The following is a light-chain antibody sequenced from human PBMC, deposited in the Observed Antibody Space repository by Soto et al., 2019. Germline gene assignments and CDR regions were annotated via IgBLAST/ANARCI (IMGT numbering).Light chain of an antibody. CDR2: GAS. CDR1: RGVSSGY. Sequence: EIVLTQSPGTLSLSPGERATPSSGPVRGVSSGYLAWNKQKPGQAPGLLIYGASSRATDIPDRFSGSGSGTDFTLTISRLEPEDFAVYYCQQYGSSPVTFGQGTKVEIK. CDR3: QQYGSSPVT. V-gene: IGKV3-20*01. J-gene: IGKJ1*01.